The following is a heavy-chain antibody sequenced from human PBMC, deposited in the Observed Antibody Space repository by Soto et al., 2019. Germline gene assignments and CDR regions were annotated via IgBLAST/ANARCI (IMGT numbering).Heavy chain of an antibody. CDR2: IIPIFGTA. Sequence: SVKGACKASGGTFSSYAISWVRQAPGQGLEWMGGIIPIFGTANYAQKFQGRVTITADESTSTAYMELSSLRSEDTAVYYCAVRKKPSSSRRWLRPRYFDYWGQGTLVTVSS. J-gene: IGHJ4*02. V-gene: IGHV1-69*13. CDR3: AVRKKPSSSRRWLRPRYFDY. D-gene: IGHD5-12*01. CDR1: GGTFSSYA.